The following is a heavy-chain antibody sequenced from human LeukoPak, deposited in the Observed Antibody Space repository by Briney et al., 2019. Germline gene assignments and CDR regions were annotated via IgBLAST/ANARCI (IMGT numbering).Heavy chain of an antibody. V-gene: IGHV3-23*01. J-gene: IGHJ4*02. CDR2: ISGSGGST. CDR3: ARCMAQGGLYSSDY. D-gene: IGHD2-8*01. Sequence: GGSLRLSCAASGFTFSSYAMKWVRQVPGRGLEWVSAISGSGGSTYHADSVKGRFTISRDNSKNTLYLQMNSLRAEDTAVYFCARCMAQGGLYSSDYWGQGTLVTVSS. CDR1: GFTFSSYA.